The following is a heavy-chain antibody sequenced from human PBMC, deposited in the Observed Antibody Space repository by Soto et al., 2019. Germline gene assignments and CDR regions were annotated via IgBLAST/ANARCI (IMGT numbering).Heavy chain of an antibody. V-gene: IGHV1-18*01. CDR1: GGTFSSYA. CDR2: ISAYNGNT. Sequence: ASVKVSCKASGGTFSSYAISWVRQAPGQGLEWMGWISAYNGNTNYAQKLQGRVTMTTDTSTSTAYMELRSLRSDDTAVYYCAADVGGYIYGLGKYWGQGTLVTVSS. CDR3: AADVGGYIYGLGKY. J-gene: IGHJ4*02. D-gene: IGHD5-18*01.